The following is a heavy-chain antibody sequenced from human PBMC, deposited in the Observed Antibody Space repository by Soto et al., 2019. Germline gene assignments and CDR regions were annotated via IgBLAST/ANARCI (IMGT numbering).Heavy chain of an antibody. J-gene: IGHJ4*02. CDR2: SGNEVINK. CDR3: ASFEESSGWQQNDY. D-gene: IGHD6-19*01. V-gene: IGHV3-30*19. CDR1: GFLFSSYG. Sequence: QVQMVESGGGVVQPGRSLRLSCAASGFLFSSYGFHWVRQAPGKGLEWVALSGNEVINKSYADSVKGRFTISRDNSKSMLYLQMNSLTVEDTAVYYCASFEESSGWQQNDYWGQGTLVTVST.